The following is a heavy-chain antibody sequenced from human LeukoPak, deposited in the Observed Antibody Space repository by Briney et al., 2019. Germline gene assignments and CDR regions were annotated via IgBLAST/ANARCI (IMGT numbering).Heavy chain of an antibody. CDR3: ARAILGQDDAFDI. V-gene: IGHV1-46*01. Sequence: GASVKVSCKASGYTFTSYYMHWVRQAPGQGLEWMGIINPSGGSTSCAQKFQGRVTMTRDTSTSTVYMELSSLRSEDTAVYYCARAILGQDDAFDIWGQGTMVTVSS. CDR2: INPSGGST. D-gene: IGHD3-3*01. CDR1: GYTFTSYY. J-gene: IGHJ3*02.